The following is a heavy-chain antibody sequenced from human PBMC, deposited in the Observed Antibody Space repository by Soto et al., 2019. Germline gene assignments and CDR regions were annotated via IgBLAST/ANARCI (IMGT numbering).Heavy chain of an antibody. CDR1: GYTFTSYG. CDR3: AILKGSH. Sequence: QVQLVQSGAEVKKPGASVKVSCKASGYTFTSYGISWVRQAPGQGLERMGWISTSNCNTNYAQKFQGRVTMTTDTSTSTANMELRSLRSDDTAVYYCAILKGSHWGQGTLVTVSS. J-gene: IGHJ4*02. CDR2: ISTSNCNT. D-gene: IGHD3-10*01. V-gene: IGHV1-18*01.